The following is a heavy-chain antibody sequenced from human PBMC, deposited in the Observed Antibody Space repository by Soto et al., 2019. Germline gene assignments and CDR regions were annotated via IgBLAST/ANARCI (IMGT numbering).Heavy chain of an antibody. J-gene: IGHJ5*02. CDR3: GRDLTSNANCIDP. V-gene: IGHV4-30-4*01. CDR1: GDYIHVGGYY. CDR2: IYYTGKT. Sequence: SETLSLTCSVSGDYIHVGGYYWTWIRQRPGKGLEWMGYIYYTGKTYYNPSLESRLTMSVDRSKNQFSLRLTSVTAADTAVYFCGRDLTSNANCIDPWGQGTLVTSPQ. D-gene: IGHD2-2*01.